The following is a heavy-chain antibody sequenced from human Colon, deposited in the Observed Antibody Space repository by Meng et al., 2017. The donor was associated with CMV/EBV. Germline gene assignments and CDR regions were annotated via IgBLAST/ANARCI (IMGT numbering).Heavy chain of an antibody. Sequence: SLKISCAASGFRFDEYSMHWVRQAPGKGLEWVSVISLDSRNIGYADSVKGRFTISRDNAKNSLYLQMNGLIAEDTALYYCVKGIVNFQVDDDAFEIWGQGTMVTVSS. CDR1: GFRFDEYS. CDR2: ISLDSRNI. CDR3: VKGIVNFQVDDDAFEI. V-gene: IGHV3-9*01. J-gene: IGHJ3*02. D-gene: IGHD5-12*01.